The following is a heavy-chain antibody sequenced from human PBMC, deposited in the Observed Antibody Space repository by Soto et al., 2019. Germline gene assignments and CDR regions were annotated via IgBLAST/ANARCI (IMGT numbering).Heavy chain of an antibody. CDR1: GGTFSSYA. J-gene: IGHJ3*02. D-gene: IGHD4-17*01. CDR3: ARDVRWSLMNKVGVSAFDI. CDR2: IIPIFGTA. V-gene: IGHV1-69*01. Sequence: QVQLVQSGAEVKKPGSSVKVSCKASGGTFSSYAISWVRQAPGQGLEWMGGIIPIFGTANYAQKFQGRVTITADESTSTAYMELSSLRSEDTAVYYCARDVRWSLMNKVGVSAFDIWGQGTMVTVSS.